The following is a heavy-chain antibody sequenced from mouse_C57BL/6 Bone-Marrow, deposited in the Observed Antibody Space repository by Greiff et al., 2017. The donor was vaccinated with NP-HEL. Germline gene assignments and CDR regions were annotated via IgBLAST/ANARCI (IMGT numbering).Heavy chain of an antibody. Sequence: QVQLQQPGAELVKPGASVKLSCKASGYTFTSYWMQWVKQRPGQGLEWIGEIDPSASYTTYNQKFKGKATLTVDTSSSTAYMQLSSLTSEDSAVYCCASDGYSFDYWGQGTLVTVSA. CDR1: GYTFTSYW. CDR2: IDPSASYT. J-gene: IGHJ3*01. CDR3: ASDGYSFDY. V-gene: IGHV1-50*01. D-gene: IGHD2-3*01.